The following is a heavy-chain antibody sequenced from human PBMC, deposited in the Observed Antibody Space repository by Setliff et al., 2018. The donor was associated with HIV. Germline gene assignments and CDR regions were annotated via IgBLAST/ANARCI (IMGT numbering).Heavy chain of an antibody. CDR2: IYHAGNT. CDR3: ARGTTLNVVPDAFDI. D-gene: IGHD4-17*01. V-gene: IGHV4-59*04. Sequence: SETLSLTCTVSGDSISSHYWSWIRQPPGKGLEWIGYIYHAGNTYYNPSLKSRVTISVDTSKNQISLRLNSLTAADTAVYYCARGTTLNVVPDAFDIWGQGTMVTVSS. CDR1: GDSISSHY. J-gene: IGHJ3*02.